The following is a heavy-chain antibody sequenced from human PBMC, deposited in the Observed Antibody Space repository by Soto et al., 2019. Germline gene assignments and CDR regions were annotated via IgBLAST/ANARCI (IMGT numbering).Heavy chain of an antibody. CDR3: SRDRPTSIAARPDYYYGMDV. D-gene: IGHD6-6*01. V-gene: IGHV4-4*02. Sequence: AETLSLTCAVSGGSISSSNWWSWVREPPGKGLEGIGVSYHSRNTNYNPSLKSRVTISVDKSKNQFSLKLSSVTAADTAVYYCSRDRPTSIAARPDYYYGMDVWGQGTTVTVSS. CDR2: SYHSRNT. CDR1: GGSISSSNW. J-gene: IGHJ6*02.